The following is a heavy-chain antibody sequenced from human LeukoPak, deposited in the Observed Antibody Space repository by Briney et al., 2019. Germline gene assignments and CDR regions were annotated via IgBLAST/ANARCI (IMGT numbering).Heavy chain of an antibody. J-gene: IGHJ6*02. CDR2: IDPSDSYT. CDR1: GYSFTSYW. CDR3: ARDTAGRDYYYGMDV. V-gene: IGHV5-10-1*01. D-gene: IGHD5-18*01. Sequence: GESLKISCKGSGYSFTSYWISWVRQMPGKGLEWMGRIDPSDSYTNYSPSFQGHVTISADKSISTAYLQWSSLKASDTAMYYCARDTAGRDYYYGMDVCGQGTTVTVSS.